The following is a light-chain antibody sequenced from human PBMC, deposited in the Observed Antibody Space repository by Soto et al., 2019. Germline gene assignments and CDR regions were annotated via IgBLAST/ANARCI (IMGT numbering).Light chain of an antibody. J-gene: IGKJ1*01. CDR2: GSS. CDR3: QKYNSAPRT. V-gene: IGKV1-27*01. Sequence: DIQMTQSPSSLSASVGDRVTITCRASQGISNYLAWYQQKPGQVPKLLISGSSTLQSGVPSRFSGSGSGTDFTLTISSRQPEDVATYYCQKYNSAPRTFGQGTKVEIK. CDR1: QGISNY.